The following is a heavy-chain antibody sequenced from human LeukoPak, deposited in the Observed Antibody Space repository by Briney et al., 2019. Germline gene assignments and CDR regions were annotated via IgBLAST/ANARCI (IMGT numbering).Heavy chain of an antibody. CDR3: ARGGYDSSGYCDY. V-gene: IGHV1-69*05. CDR1: GGTFSSYA. CDR2: IIPIFGTA. J-gene: IGHJ4*02. Sequence: SSVKVSCKASGGTFSSYAISWVRQAPGQGLEWMGRIIPIFGTANYAQKFQGRVTITTDESTSTAYMELISLRSEDTAVYYCARGGYDSSGYCDYWGQGTLVTVSS. D-gene: IGHD3-22*01.